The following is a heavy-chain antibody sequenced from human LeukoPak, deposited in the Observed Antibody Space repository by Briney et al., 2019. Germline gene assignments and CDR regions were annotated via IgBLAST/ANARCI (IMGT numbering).Heavy chain of an antibody. V-gene: IGHV3-33*01. CDR1: GFTFSSYG. CDR2: IWYDGSNK. CDR3: VRDKEGVGATRLDY. D-gene: IGHD1-26*01. Sequence: GGSLRLSCAASGFTFSSYGMHWVRQAPGKGLEWVAVIWYDGSNKYYADSVKGRFTISRDNSKNTLYLQMNSLRAEDTAVYYCVRDKEGVGATRLDYWGQGTLVTVSS. J-gene: IGHJ4*02.